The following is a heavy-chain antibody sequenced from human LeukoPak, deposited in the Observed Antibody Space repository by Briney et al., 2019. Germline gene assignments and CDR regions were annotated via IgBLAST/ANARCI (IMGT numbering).Heavy chain of an antibody. Sequence: SETLSLTCTVSGGSISSSSYYWSWIRQPPGKGLEWIGYIYYSGSTNYNPSLKSRVTISVDTSKNQFSLKLSSVTAADTAVYYCARDSEVVMLFDIWGQGTMVTVSS. V-gene: IGHV4-61*01. J-gene: IGHJ3*02. CDR1: GGSISSSSYY. D-gene: IGHD3-22*01. CDR3: ARDSEVVMLFDI. CDR2: IYYSGST.